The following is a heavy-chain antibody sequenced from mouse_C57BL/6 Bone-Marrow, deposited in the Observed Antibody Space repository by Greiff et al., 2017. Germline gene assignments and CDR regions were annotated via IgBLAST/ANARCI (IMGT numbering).Heavy chain of an antibody. Sequence: QVQLQQSGAELVRPGASVTLSCKASGYTFTDYEMHWVKQTPVHGLEWIGAIDPETGGTAYNQKFKGKALLTADKSSSTAYMELRSLTSEDSAVYYCTRSGELRLPFAYWGQGTLVTVSA. CDR1: GYTFTDYE. V-gene: IGHV1-15*01. D-gene: IGHD3-2*02. CDR2: IDPETGGT. CDR3: TRSGELRLPFAY. J-gene: IGHJ3*01.